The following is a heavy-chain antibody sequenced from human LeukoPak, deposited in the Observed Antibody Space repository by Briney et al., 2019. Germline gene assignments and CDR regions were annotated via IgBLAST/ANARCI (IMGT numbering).Heavy chain of an antibody. CDR1: GFTFSNAW. CDR2: IKSKTDGGTT. Sequence: PGGSLRLSCAASGFTFSNAWMSWVRQAPGKGLEWVGRIKSKTDGGTTDYAAPVKGRFTISRDDSKNTLYLQMNSLKTEDTAVYYCTTDPWDIVLMVYATPGRSLGYWGQGTLVTVSS. CDR3: TTDPWDIVLMVYATPGRSLGY. V-gene: IGHV3-15*01. D-gene: IGHD2-8*01. J-gene: IGHJ4*02.